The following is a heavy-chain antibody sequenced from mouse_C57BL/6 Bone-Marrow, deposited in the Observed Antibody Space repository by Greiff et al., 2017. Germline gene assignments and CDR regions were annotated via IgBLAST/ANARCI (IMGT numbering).Heavy chain of an antibody. CDR1: GYSITSGYY. V-gene: IGHV3-6*01. J-gene: IGHJ4*01. D-gene: IGHD1-1*01. Sequence: EVQLQQSGPGLVKPSQSLSLTCSVTGYSITSGYYWNWIRQFPGNKLEWMGYISYDGSNNYNPSLKNRISITRDTSKNQFFLKLNSVTTEDTATYYCARAPYGYYAMDYWGQGTSVTVSS. CDR3: ARAPYGYYAMDY. CDR2: ISYDGSN.